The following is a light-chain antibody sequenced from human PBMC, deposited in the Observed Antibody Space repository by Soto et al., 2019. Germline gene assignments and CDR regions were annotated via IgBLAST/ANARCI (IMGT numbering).Light chain of an antibody. J-gene: IGLJ1*01. V-gene: IGLV2-14*03. CDR3: NSYTSKTTSLLNV. CDR2: DVS. Sequence: QSALTQPASVSGSPGQSITISCTGTGSDVGSYNYVSWYQQHPGKAPKLLIYDVSSRPSGVSHRFSGSQSGSTASLTISGLQAEDEADYYCNSYTSKTTSLLNVFGTGTKVTVL. CDR1: GSDVGSYNY.